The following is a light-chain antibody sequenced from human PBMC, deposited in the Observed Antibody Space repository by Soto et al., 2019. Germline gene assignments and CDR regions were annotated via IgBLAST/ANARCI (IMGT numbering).Light chain of an antibody. CDR1: SSNIGSNT. Sequence: SVLTQPPSASGTPGQRVTISCSGSSSNIGSNTVNWYQQLPGTAPKLLIYSNNQRPSGVPDRFSGSKSGTSASLAISGLQSEDEADYYCAAWDDSLNGYVVFGGGTQLTV. CDR3: AAWDDSLNGYVV. CDR2: SNN. V-gene: IGLV1-44*01. J-gene: IGLJ2*01.